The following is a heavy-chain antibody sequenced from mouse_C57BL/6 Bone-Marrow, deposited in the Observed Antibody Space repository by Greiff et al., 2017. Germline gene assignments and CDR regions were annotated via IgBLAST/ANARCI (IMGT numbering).Heavy chain of an antibody. CDR2: IYPGDGDT. CDR1: GYAFSSSW. CDR3: ATGEVDY. Sequence: QVQLQQSGPELVKPGASVKISCKASGYAFSSSWMNWVKQRPGKGLEWIGRIYPGDGDTNYNGKFKGKATLTADKSSSTAYMQLSSLTSEDSAVYFCATGEVDYWGQGTTLTVSS. D-gene: IGHD1-1*01. V-gene: IGHV1-82*01. J-gene: IGHJ2*01.